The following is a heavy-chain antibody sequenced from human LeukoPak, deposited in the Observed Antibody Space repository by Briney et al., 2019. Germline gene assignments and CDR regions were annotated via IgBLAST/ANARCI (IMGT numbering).Heavy chain of an antibody. Sequence: GSLRLSCSASGFTFSSYAMHWVRQAPGKGLEYVSAISSNGGSTYYADSVKGRFTISRDNFKNKLYLQMSSLRVEDTAVYYCVKAVGPVVVPAASFYWGQGTLVTVSS. D-gene: IGHD2-2*01. CDR3: VKAVGPVVVPAASFY. CDR1: GFTFSSYA. J-gene: IGHJ4*02. V-gene: IGHV3-64D*06. CDR2: ISSNGGST.